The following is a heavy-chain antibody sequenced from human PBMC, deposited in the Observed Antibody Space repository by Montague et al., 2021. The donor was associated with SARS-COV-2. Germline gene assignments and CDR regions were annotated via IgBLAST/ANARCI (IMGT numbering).Heavy chain of an antibody. V-gene: IGHV3-7*01. Sequence: SQRLSCAASGFTFSSYWMSWVRQAPGKGLEWVANIKQDGSEKYYVDPVKGRFTISRDNAKNSLYLQMNSLRAEDTAVYYCARDHRQVWFGAPVMERYFDYWGQGTLVTVSS. D-gene: IGHD3-10*01. CDR1: GFTFSSYW. CDR2: IKQDGSEK. J-gene: IGHJ4*02. CDR3: ARDHRQVWFGAPVMERYFDY.